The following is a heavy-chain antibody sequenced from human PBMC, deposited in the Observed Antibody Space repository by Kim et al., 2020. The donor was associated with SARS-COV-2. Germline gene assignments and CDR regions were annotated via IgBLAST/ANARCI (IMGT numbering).Heavy chain of an antibody. CDR2: INPTRGNT. CDR1: GYTFTTYA. Sequence: ASVKVSCKASGYTFTTYAMQWVRQAPGQGREWMGWINPTRGNTKYSDTFQGRVTITRDTSARTAYMELNSLRPEDTAVYYCARSVAIMPPGMDVWGQGTTVTVSS. V-gene: IGHV1-3*01. CDR3: ARSVAIMPPGMDV. J-gene: IGHJ6*02. D-gene: IGHD2-21*01.